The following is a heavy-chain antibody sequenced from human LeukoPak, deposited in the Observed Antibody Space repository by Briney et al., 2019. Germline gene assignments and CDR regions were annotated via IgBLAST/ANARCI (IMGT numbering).Heavy chain of an antibody. V-gene: IGHV1-2*06. Sequence: SVKVSCRASGYTFTAYYIHWVRQAPGQGLEWMGRINPNSGGTDSAQRFQGRVTMTRDTSMNTAYMELSRLKSDDTAVYYCARDLSGISSATDAFDMWGQGTMVTVSS. D-gene: IGHD1-14*01. CDR3: ARDLSGISSATDAFDM. CDR1: GYTFTAYY. CDR2: INPNSGGT. J-gene: IGHJ3*02.